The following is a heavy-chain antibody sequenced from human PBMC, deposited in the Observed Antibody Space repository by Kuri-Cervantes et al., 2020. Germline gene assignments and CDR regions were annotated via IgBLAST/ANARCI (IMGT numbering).Heavy chain of an antibody. Sequence: ASVKVSCKASGFTFTSYGFSWVRQAPGEGLEWMGWISPYNGKTNYAQKFQGRVTLTTDTSTTAHMELRSLRSDDTAMYYCARGRSRFMEYNYDAFDIWGQGTVVTVSS. V-gene: IGHV1-18*01. D-gene: IGHD2/OR15-2a*01. CDR3: ARGRSRFMEYNYDAFDI. CDR1: GFTFTSYG. CDR2: ISPYNGKT. J-gene: IGHJ3*02.